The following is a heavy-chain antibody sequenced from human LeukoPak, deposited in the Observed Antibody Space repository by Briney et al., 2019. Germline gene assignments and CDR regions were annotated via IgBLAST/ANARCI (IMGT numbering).Heavy chain of an antibody. CDR3: ARERRDSSAYLVIDY. CDR2: IYSDGST. D-gene: IGHD3-22*01. V-gene: IGHV3-53*04. CDR1: GFTVSSNY. J-gene: IGHJ4*02. Sequence: GGSLRLSCAASGFTVSSNYMSWVRQAPGKGLEWDSVIYSDGSTYYAESVKGRFTISRHNSKNTLYLQMNSLRAEDTAVYYCARERRDSSAYLVIDYWGQGTLVTVSS.